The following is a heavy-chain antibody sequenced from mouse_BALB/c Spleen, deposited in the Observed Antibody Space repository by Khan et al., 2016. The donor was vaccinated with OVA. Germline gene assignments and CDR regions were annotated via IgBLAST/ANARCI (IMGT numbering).Heavy chain of an antibody. J-gene: IGHJ4*01. V-gene: IGHV1-62-2*01. D-gene: IGHD2-3*01. Sequence: QVQLQQSGAELVKPGASVKLSCKASGYTFTEYNIHWEKQRPGQGLEWIGWLYPGSGTTNCNEKFKDKATLTADKSSSTAYMELSRLTSEDSAVDVCASNASGNDDYYDDAMDHWGQGTSVTVSS. CDR1: GYTFTEYN. CDR2: LYPGSGTT. CDR3: ASNASGNDDYYDDAMDH.